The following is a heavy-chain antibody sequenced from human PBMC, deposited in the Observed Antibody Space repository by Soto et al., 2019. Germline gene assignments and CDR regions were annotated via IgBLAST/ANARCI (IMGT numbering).Heavy chain of an antibody. CDR1: GFSLSTSGVG. V-gene: IGHV2-5*02. D-gene: IGHD1-26*01. CDR2: IYWDDDK. Sequence: QITLKESGPTLVKPTQTLTLTCTLSGFSLSTSGVGVGWIRKPPGKALEWLALIYWDDDKRYSPSLKSRLTDTKDTSKNQVAMTLTNLDPVDTATYYCARSSVRFRSFDYWGQGTLVTVSS. CDR3: ARSSVRFRSFDY. J-gene: IGHJ4*02.